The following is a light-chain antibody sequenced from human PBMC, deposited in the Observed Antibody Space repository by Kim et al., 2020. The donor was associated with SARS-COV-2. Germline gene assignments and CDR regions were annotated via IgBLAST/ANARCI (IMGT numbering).Light chain of an antibody. CDR2: AAS. Sequence: DIQMTQSPSSLSASVGDRVTITCRASQSISSYLNWYQQKPGKAPKLLIYAASSLQSGVPSRFSGSGSGTDFTLTISSLQPEDFATYYCQQSYSTPYTFGQGTKAGD. CDR3: QQSYSTPYT. V-gene: IGKV1-39*01. J-gene: IGKJ2*01. CDR1: QSISSY.